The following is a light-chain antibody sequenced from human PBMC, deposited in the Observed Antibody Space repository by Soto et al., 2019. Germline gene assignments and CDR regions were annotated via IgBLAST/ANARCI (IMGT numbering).Light chain of an antibody. V-gene: IGLV1-40*01. CDR2: NDN. CDR1: SSNIGAGYA. Sequence: QSVLTQPPSVSGAPGQRVSMSCTGNSSNIGAGYAVHWYQHLPGTAPKLLIYNDNNRPSGVPDRFSGSKSGTSASLAVTGLQDEDEADYYCQSFYSSLNGSVFGGGTKLTVL. J-gene: IGLJ2*01. CDR3: QSFYSSLNGSV.